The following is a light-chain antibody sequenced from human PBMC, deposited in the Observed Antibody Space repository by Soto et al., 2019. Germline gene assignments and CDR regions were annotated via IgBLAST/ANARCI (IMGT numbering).Light chain of an antibody. J-gene: IGKJ1*01. Sequence: EIVLTQSPATLSLSPGERATLSCRASQSVSSYLAWYQQKPGQAPRLLIYGASNRANGIPARFSGSGSGTDLTLTISRLEPEDFAVYYCQQYGSSLTWTFGQGTQVDIK. V-gene: IGKV3-20*01. CDR1: QSVSSY. CDR3: QQYGSSLTWT. CDR2: GAS.